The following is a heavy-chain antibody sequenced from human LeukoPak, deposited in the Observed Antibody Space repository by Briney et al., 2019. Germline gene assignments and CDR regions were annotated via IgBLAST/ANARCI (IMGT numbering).Heavy chain of an antibody. V-gene: IGHV3-23*01. CDR3: AKYDQRYFDY. Sequence: GGSLRLSCAASGFTFSSYAMSWVRQAPGKGLEWASAISGSGGSTYYADSVKGRFTISRDNSKNTLYLQMDSLRAEDTAVYYCAKYDQRYFDYWGQGTLVTVSS. CDR2: ISGSGGST. D-gene: IGHD2-2*01. CDR1: GFTFSSYA. J-gene: IGHJ4*02.